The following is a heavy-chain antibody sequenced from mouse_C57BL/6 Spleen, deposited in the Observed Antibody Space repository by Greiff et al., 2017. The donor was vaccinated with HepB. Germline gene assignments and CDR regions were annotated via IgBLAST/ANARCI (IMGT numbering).Heavy chain of an antibody. D-gene: IGHD2-4*01. CDR1: GYTFTDYY. V-gene: IGHV1-76*01. CDR3: ARHDYEGFAY. J-gene: IGHJ3*01. CDR2: IYPGSGNT. Sequence: VQLQQSGAELVRPGASVKLSCKASGYTFTDYYINWVKQRPGQGLEWIARIYPGSGNTYYNEKFKGKATLTAEKSSSTAYMQLSSLTSEGSAVYFCARHDYEGFAYWGQGTLVTVSA.